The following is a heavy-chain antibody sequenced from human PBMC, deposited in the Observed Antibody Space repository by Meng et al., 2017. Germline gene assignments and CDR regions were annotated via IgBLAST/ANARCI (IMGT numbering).Heavy chain of an antibody. CDR3: ARGSSSWITNWFDP. V-gene: IGHV1-8*01. J-gene: IGHJ5*02. CDR1: TYTFTSYD. D-gene: IGHD6-13*01. Sequence: QSVAHLQSPCASRNVSFKASTYTFTSYDINWVRQATRQGLEWMGWMNPNSGNTGYAQKFQGSVTMTRNTSISTAYMELSSLRSEDTAVYYCARGSSSWITNWFDPWGQETLVTVSS. CDR2: MNPNSGNT.